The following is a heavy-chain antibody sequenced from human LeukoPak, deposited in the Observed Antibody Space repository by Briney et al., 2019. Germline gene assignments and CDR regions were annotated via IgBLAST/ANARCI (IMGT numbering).Heavy chain of an antibody. CDR2: IYTSGST. Sequence: SETLSLTCTVSGGSISSYYWSWIRQPPGKGLEWIGYIYTSGSTNYNPSLKSQVTISVDTSKNQFSLKLSSVTAADTAVYYCARHRIVGATGLFDPWGQGTLVTVSS. CDR3: ARHRIVGATGLFDP. J-gene: IGHJ5*02. CDR1: GGSISSYY. V-gene: IGHV4-4*09. D-gene: IGHD1-26*01.